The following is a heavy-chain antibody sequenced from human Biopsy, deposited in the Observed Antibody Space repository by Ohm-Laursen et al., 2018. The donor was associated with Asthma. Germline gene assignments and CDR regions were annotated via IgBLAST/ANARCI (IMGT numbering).Heavy chain of an antibody. D-gene: IGHD3-22*01. Sequence: SLRLSCSASGFTFGAFWMSWGRQTPGKGLEWVATITGDGSQKFYVDSVTGRFTISRDNSKNSLHLQMHSLRAEDTAVYYCARGDSSNWSHYYFDYWGQGTLVTVSS. J-gene: IGHJ4*02. CDR3: ARGDSSNWSHYYFDY. CDR1: GFTFGAFW. CDR2: ITGDGSQK. V-gene: IGHV3-7*03.